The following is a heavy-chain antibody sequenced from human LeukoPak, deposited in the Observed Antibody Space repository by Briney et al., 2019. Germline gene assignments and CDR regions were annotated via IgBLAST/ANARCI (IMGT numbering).Heavy chain of an antibody. CDR1: GFTFSSYW. V-gene: IGHV3-7*03. J-gene: IGHJ4*02. Sequence: GGSLRLSCAASGFTFSSYWMSWVRQAPGKGLEWVANIKQDGSEKYYVDSVKGRFTISRDNAKNSLYLQMNSLRAEDTAVYYCAREGRVSSGWFADYWGQGTLVTVSS. CDR3: AREGRVSSGWFADY. D-gene: IGHD6-19*01. CDR2: IKQDGSEK.